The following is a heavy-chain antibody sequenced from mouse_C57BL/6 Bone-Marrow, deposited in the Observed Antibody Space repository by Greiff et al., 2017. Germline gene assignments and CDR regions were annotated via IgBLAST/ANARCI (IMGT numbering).Heavy chain of an antibody. CDR1: GYTFTSYG. CDR2: IYPRSGNT. J-gene: IGHJ3*01. Sequence: QVQLQQSGAELARPGASVKLSCKASGYTFTSYGISWVKQRTGQGLEWIGEIYPRSGNTYYNAEFKGKAALTADKSSSTAYMELRSLTAEDSAVYFCAGFPIYYYCSAWVAYWGQGTLVTVSA. CDR3: AGFPIYYYCSAWVAY. V-gene: IGHV1-81*01. D-gene: IGHD1-1*01.